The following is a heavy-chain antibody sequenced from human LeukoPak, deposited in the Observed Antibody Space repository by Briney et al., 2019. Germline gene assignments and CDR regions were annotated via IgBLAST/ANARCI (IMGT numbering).Heavy chain of an antibody. CDR2: ISSSSSFI. CDR1: GFTFSTYS. Sequence: GGSLRLSCAASGFTFSTYSMNWVRQAPGKGLEWVSSISSSSSFIYYADSVKSRFTISRDNAENSLYLQMNSLRAEDTAVYYCASDVRITVNWGQGTLVTVSS. D-gene: IGHD3-22*01. V-gene: IGHV3-21*01. J-gene: IGHJ4*02. CDR3: ASDVRITVN.